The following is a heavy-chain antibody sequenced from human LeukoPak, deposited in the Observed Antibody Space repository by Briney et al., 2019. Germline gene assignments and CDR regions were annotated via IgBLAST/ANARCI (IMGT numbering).Heavy chain of an antibody. CDR3: AARPTSAAVAPSDF. V-gene: IGHV3-23*01. J-gene: IGHJ4*02. D-gene: IGHD6-19*01. Sequence: GGSLRLSCAASGLTPSSCAMSWVRQAPGKGLEWVSAISGSGDSTYFADSVKGRFTISRDNSNSMLYLQMNSLRAEDTATYYCAARPTSAAVAPSDFWGQGTLVTVSS. CDR1: GLTPSSCA. CDR2: ISGSGDST.